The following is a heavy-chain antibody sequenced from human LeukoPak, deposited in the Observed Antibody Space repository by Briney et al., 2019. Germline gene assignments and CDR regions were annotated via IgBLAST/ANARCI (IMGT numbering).Heavy chain of an antibody. CDR2: IKSKTDGGTT. D-gene: IGHD2-2*01. V-gene: IGHV3-15*01. CDR3: NIGPKVVPAARNFQH. J-gene: IGHJ1*01. CDR1: GFTFNNAW. Sequence: GGSLRLSCAASGFTFNNAWMSWVRQAPGKGLEWVGRIKSKTDGGTTDYGAPVKGRFTISRDDSKNTLYLQMNSLKTEDTAVYYCNIGPKVVPAARNFQHWGQGILVTVSS.